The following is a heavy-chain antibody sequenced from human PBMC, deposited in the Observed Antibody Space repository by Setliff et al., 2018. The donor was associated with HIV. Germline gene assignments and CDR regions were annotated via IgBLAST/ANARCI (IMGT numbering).Heavy chain of an antibody. CDR3: ARDRAVVVAATLGGWFDP. J-gene: IGHJ5*02. Sequence: SVKVSCKASGGTFSNYGMSWVRQAPGQGLEWMGGIIPISGTANYAQKFQGRVTMTRDTSTTTVYMELSSLRSEDTAVYYCARDRAVVVAATLGGWFDPWGQGTLVTVSS. CDR1: GGTFSNYG. CDR2: IIPISGTA. V-gene: IGHV1-69*05. D-gene: IGHD2-15*01.